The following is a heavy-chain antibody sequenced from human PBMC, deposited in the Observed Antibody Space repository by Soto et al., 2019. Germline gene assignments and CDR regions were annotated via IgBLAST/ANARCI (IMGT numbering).Heavy chain of an antibody. V-gene: IGHV4-30-4*01. CDR1: GGSISSGDYY. J-gene: IGHJ4*02. CDR3: ASYDFWSGYYPFAD. Sequence: SETLSLTCTVSGGSISSGDYYWSWIRQPPGKGLEWIGYIYYSGSTYYNPSLKSRVTISVDTSKNQFSLKLSSVTAADTAVYYCASYDFWSGYYPFADWGQGTLVTVSS. CDR2: IYYSGST. D-gene: IGHD3-3*01.